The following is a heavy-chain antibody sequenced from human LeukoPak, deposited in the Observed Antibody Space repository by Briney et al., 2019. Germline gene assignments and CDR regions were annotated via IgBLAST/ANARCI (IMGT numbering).Heavy chain of an antibody. CDR3: ATNYADYISGDAFDI. Sequence: GGSLRLSCAASGFTFSSYSMNWVRQAPGKGLEWVSVIYRGGSTFYADSMTGRFTISTDNSENTLHLQMNSLRAEDTAVYYCATNYADYISGDAFDIWGQGTKVTVSA. J-gene: IGHJ3*02. CDR1: GFTFSSYS. V-gene: IGHV3-66*01. CDR2: IYRGGST. D-gene: IGHD4-17*01.